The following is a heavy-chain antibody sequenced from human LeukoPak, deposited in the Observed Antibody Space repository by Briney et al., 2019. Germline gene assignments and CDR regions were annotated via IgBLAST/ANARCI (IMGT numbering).Heavy chain of an antibody. D-gene: IGHD3-9*01. J-gene: IGHJ4*02. CDR3: ARGTYYDILAGQYYYFDF. CDR2: IIPIFGTA. CDR1: GGTFSSYA. Sequence: SVKVSCKASGGTFSSYAISWVRQAPGQGLEWMGGIIPIFGTANYAQKFQGRVTITTDESTSTAYMELSSLRSEDTAVYYCARGTYYDILAGQYYYFDFWGQGTLVTVSS. V-gene: IGHV1-69*05.